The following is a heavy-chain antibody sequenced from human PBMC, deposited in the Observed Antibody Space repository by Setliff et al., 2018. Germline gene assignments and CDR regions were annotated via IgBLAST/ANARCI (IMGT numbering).Heavy chain of an antibody. CDR3: ARGKTFFGAFIRAFDI. J-gene: IGHJ3*02. CDR1: GGSISTHR. Sequence: TLSLTCSVSGGSISTHRWSWIRQPPGKGLEWIGYIYHSGSTYYNPSLKSRVTISIDTSKNQFSLKLSSVTAADTAVYHCARGKTFFGAFIRAFDIWGQGRMVTVSS. CDR2: IYHSGST. D-gene: IGHD3-3*01. V-gene: IGHV4-59*11.